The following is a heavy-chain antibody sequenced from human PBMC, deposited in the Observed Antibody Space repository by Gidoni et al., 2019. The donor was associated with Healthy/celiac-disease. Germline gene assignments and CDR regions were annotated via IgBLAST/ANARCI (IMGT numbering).Heavy chain of an antibody. D-gene: IGHD2-2*01. J-gene: IGHJ6*02. Sequence: QVQLQESGPGLVQPSQTLSRPCTVAGGSLSSCSYYWSWIRQPAGKGLEWLGRIYTSGSTNYNPSLKSRVTISVDTSKNQFSLKLSSVTAADTAVYYCAREDVGVCSSTSCQYGMDVWGQGTTVTVSS. V-gene: IGHV4-61*02. CDR2: IYTSGST. CDR1: GGSLSSCSYY. CDR3: AREDVGVCSSTSCQYGMDV.